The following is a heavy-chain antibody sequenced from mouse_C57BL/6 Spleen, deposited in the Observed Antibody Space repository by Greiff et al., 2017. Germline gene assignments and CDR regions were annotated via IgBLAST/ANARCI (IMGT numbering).Heavy chain of an antibody. CDR3: ARSTVIYYDYDGYAMDY. J-gene: IGHJ4*01. Sequence: EVQLQQSGPELVKPGASVKISCKASGYSFTGYYMNWVKQSPEKSLEWIGEINPSTGGTTYNQKFKAKATLTVDKSSSTAYMQLKSLTSEDSAVYYCARSTVIYYDYDGYAMDYWGQGTSVTVSS. D-gene: IGHD2-4*01. CDR1: GYSFTGYY. V-gene: IGHV1-42*01. CDR2: INPSTGGT.